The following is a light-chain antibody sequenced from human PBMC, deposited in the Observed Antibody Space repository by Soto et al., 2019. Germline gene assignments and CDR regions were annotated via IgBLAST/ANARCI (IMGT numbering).Light chain of an antibody. J-gene: IGLJ3*02. CDR1: SSDVGTHDL. CDR2: EAT. V-gene: IGLV2-23*01. Sequence: QSVLTQPASVSGSPGQSITISCTGTSSDVGTHDLVSWYQHHPGAAPKLIIYEATRRPSGISNRFSGSKSGNTASLTISGLQAEDEADYYCCSFAGSNSWVFGGGTQLTVL. CDR3: CSFAGSNSWV.